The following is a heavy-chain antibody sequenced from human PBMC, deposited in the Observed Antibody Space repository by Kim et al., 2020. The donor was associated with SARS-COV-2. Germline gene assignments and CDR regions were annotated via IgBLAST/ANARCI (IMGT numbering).Heavy chain of an antibody. D-gene: IGHD2-2*01. J-gene: IGHJ2*01. V-gene: IGHV4-59*08. CDR2: IYYSGST. Sequence: SETLSLTCTVSGGSISSYYWSWIRQPPGKGLEWIGYIYYSGSTNYNPSLKSRVTVSVDTSKNQFSLKLSSVTAADTAVYYCARHSYQTGAGGYFSLWGRGTLVTVSS. CDR3: ARHSYQTGAGGYFSL. CDR1: GGSISSYY.